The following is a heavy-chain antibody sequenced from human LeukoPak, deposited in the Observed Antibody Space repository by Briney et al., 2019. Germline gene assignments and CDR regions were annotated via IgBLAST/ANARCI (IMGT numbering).Heavy chain of an antibody. J-gene: IGHJ4*02. CDR3: ARDVAGTCYFDY. Sequence: SETLSLTCTVSGGSISSSDWYWGWIRQPPGKGLEWIGTIFYNGATQFNPSLKSRVTLSVDTSRNQFSPRLTSVTAADTAVYYCARDVAGTCYFDYWGQGTLVTVSS. CDR2: IFYNGAT. V-gene: IGHV4-39*07. CDR1: GGSISSSDWY. D-gene: IGHD6-19*01.